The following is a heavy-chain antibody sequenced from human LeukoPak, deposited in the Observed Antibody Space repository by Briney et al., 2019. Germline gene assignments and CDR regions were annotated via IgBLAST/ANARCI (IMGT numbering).Heavy chain of an antibody. CDR1: GGSFSGYY. J-gene: IGHJ4*02. V-gene: IGHV4-34*01. CDR2: INHSGST. CDR3: ARGRSRMPRDY. Sequence: IPSETLSLTCAVYGGSFSGYYWSWIRQPPGKGLEWIGEINHSGSTNYNPSLKSRVPISVDTSKNQFSLKLSSVTAADTAVYYCARGRSRMPRDYWGQGTLVTVSS. D-gene: IGHD2-2*01.